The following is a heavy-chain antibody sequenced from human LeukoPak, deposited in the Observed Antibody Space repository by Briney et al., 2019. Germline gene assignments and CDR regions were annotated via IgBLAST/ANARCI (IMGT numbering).Heavy chain of an antibody. D-gene: IGHD5/OR15-5a*01. Sequence: SETLSLTCTVSGGSISTYYWSWIRQPPGKGLEWTGYIYTSGSTNYNPSLKSRVTISVDTSKIQFSLKLSSVTAADTAVYYCARHLSDSVSAIEYWGQGALVTVSS. V-gene: IGHV4-4*09. CDR1: GGSISTYY. CDR3: ARHLSDSVSAIEY. CDR2: IYTSGST. J-gene: IGHJ4*02.